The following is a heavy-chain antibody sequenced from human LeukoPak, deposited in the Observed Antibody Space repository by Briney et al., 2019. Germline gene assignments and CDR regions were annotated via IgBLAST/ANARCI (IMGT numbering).Heavy chain of an antibody. CDR2: ISSSSSYI. D-gene: IGHD5-24*01. CDR3: ARDPGRDGYNYPDAFDI. CDR1: GFTLSSYS. Sequence: GGSLRLSCAASGFTLSSYSMNWVRQAPGKGLEWVSSISSSSSYIYYADSVKGRFTISRDNAKNSLYLQMNSLRAEDTAVYYCARDPGRDGYNYPDAFDIWGQGTMVTVSS. J-gene: IGHJ3*02. V-gene: IGHV3-21*01.